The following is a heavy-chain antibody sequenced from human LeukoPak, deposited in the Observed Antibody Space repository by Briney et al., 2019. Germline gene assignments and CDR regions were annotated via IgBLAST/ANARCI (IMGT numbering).Heavy chain of an antibody. V-gene: IGHV3-30*02. CDR2: IRYDGSNK. Sequence: GGSLRLSCAASGFTFSSYGMHWVRQAPGKGLEWVAFIRYDGSNKYYADSVKGRFTISRDNSKNTLYLQMNSLRAEDTAVYYCAKVATVTTPPLGPFDYWGQGTLVTVSS. J-gene: IGHJ4*02. CDR1: GFTFSSYG. D-gene: IGHD4-17*01. CDR3: AKVATVTTPPLGPFDY.